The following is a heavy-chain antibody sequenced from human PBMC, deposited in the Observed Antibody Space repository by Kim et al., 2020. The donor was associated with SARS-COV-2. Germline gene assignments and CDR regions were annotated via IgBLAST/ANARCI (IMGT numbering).Heavy chain of an antibody. CDR2: IYYNGNT. CDR1: GGSISSDQYY. CDR3: ATGNPYFNS. J-gene: IGHJ4*02. V-gene: IGHV4-31*03. Sequence: SETLSLTCTVSGGSISSDQYYWTWILQHPEKGLGWIGNIYYNGNTYRNPSLMSRVTMSVDTSKNHFSLSLSSVTAADTAVYYCATGNPYFNSWGQGILVTVSS.